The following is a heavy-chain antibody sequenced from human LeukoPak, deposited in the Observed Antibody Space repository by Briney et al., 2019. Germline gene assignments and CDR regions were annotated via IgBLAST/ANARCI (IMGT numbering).Heavy chain of an antibody. J-gene: IGHJ4*02. CDR1: GGSISSSSYY. V-gene: IGHV4-39*07. CDR2: IYYSGST. CDR3: ARLTSLDHGLLFDY. Sequence: SETLSLTCTVSGGSISSSSYYWGWIRQPPGKGLEWIGSIYYSGSTYYNPSLKSRVTISVDTSKNQFSLKLSSVTAADTAVYYCARLTSLDHGLLFDYWGQGTLVTVSS. D-gene: IGHD4/OR15-4a*01.